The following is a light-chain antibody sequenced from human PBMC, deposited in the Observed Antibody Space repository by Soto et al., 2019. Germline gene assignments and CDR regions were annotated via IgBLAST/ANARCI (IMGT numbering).Light chain of an antibody. J-gene: IGKJ1*01. Sequence: DIQMTQSPSSLSASVGDRVTITCRASPSISNYLNWYQQKPGKAPKLLMFAASSLQSGVPSRFSGGGSVTDFTLTISSLQPEDFATYYCQQSYSTPRTFGQGTKVEIK. CDR2: AAS. CDR1: PSISNY. CDR3: QQSYSTPRT. V-gene: IGKV1-39*01.